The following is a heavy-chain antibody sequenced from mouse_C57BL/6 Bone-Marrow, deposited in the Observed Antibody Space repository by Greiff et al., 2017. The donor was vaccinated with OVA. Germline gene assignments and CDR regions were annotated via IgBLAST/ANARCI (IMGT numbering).Heavy chain of an antibody. J-gene: IGHJ3*01. CDR3: ACVGDYDGFDY. Sequence: VKLVESGPGLVAPSQSLSITCTVSGFSLTSYGVDWVRQSPGKGLEWLGVIWGVGSTNSNSALKSRLSISKDTYKSQVFLKMNSLQTDDTDMYCCACVGDYDGFDYWGQGTLVTVSA. V-gene: IGHV2-6*01. D-gene: IGHD2-4*01. CDR1: GFSLTSYG. CDR2: IWGVGST.